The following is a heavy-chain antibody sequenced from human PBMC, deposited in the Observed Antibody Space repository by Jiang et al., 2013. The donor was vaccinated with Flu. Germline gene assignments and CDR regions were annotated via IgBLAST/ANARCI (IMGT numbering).Heavy chain of an antibody. CDR2: IWYDGSNK. J-gene: IGHJ6*02. Sequence: VQLVESGGGVVQPGRSLRLSCVASGLTFSSYGMHWVRQAPGKGLEWVAVIWYDGSNKYHADSVKGRFTISRDNSKNTLYLQMNSLRAEDTAVYYCARGRGYGSGSYNGTDVVGPRDHGHRLL. CDR1: GLTFSSYG. D-gene: IGHD3-10*01. V-gene: IGHV3-33*08. CDR3: ARGRGYGSGSYNGTDV.